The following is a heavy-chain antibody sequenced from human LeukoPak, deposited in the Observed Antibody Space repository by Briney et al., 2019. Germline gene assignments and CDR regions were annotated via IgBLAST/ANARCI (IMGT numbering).Heavy chain of an antibody. CDR3: ARRWAGTFDY. Sequence: PSETLSLTCTVSVGSISSYYWRSMRQPPGKGLEWIGYIYYSGSTNYNPSLKSRVTISVDTSKNQFSLKLSSVTAADTAVYYCARRWAGTFDYWGQGTLVTVSS. CDR2: IYYSGST. V-gene: IGHV4-59*08. D-gene: IGHD1-7*01. CDR1: VGSISSYY. J-gene: IGHJ4*02.